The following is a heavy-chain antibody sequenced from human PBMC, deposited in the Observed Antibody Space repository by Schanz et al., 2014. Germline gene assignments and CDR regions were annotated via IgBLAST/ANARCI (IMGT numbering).Heavy chain of an antibody. Sequence: QVQLVESGGGVVQPGGSLRLSCAASGLTFSSYGMHWVRQGPGKGLEWVAYLRHDGSNKYYADPVKGRFTISRDNSKNTLYLQMNSLRPEDTAVYYCAQDQGTYYPLLPSFWGQGTLVTVSS. CDR2: LRHDGSNK. D-gene: IGHD3-10*01. J-gene: IGHJ4*02. CDR3: AQDQGTYYPLLPSF. CDR1: GLTFSSYG. V-gene: IGHV3-30*02.